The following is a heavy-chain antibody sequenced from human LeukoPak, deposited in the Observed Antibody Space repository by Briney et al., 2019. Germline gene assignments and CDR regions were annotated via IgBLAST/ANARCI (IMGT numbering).Heavy chain of an antibody. J-gene: IGHJ6*02. D-gene: IGHD5-18*01. V-gene: IGHV4-59*08. CDR2: IYYSGST. Sequence: NASEALSLTCTVSGGSISTYYWSWIRQPPGKGLEWIGYIYYSGSTNYNPSLKSRVTISVDTSKNQFSLKLSSVTAADTAVYYCARSWGVDTAMVGYYYYYGMDVWGQGTTVTVSS. CDR1: GGSISTYY. CDR3: ARSWGVDTAMVGYYYYYGMDV.